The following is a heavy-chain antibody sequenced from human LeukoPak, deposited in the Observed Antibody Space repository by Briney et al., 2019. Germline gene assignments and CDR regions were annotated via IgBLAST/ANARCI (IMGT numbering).Heavy chain of an antibody. J-gene: IGHJ5*02. CDR3: ARGAIVGAANWFDP. CDR1: GYSFTAYF. Sequence: ASVKVSCKASGYSFTAYFIHWVRQAPGQGLEWMGWIKPNSGDTKYAQNFQGRVTLTRDKSITTAYMDLDSLTSDDTAVYYCARGAIVGAANWFDPWGQGTLVTVSS. V-gene: IGHV1-2*02. CDR2: IKPNSGDT. D-gene: IGHD1-26*01.